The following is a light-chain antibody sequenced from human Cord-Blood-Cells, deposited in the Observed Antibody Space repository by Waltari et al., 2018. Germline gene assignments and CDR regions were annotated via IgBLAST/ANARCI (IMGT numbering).Light chain of an antibody. V-gene: IGLV6-57*01. CDR3: QSYDSSNVV. J-gene: IGLJ2*01. CDR1: SGSIASNY. Sequence: NFMLTQPHSVSESPGKTVTISCTRSSGSIASNYVQRYQQRPGSSPTTVIYEDNQRPAGVPDRFSGSIDSSSNSASLTSSGLKTEDEADYYCQSYDSSNVVFGGGTKLTVL. CDR2: EDN.